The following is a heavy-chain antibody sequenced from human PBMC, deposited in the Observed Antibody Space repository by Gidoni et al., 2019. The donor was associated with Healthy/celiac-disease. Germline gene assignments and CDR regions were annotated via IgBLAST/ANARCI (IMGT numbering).Heavy chain of an antibody. D-gene: IGHD6-13*01. CDR3: ARHQLDHKGFNWFDP. CDR1: GGSISSSSYY. Sequence: QLQLQESGPGLVKPSETLSLTCTVSGGSISSSSYYWGWIRQPPGKGLEWIGSIYYSGSTYYNPSLKSRVTISVDTSKNQFSLKLSSVTAADTAVYYCARHQLDHKGFNWFDPWGQGTLVTVSS. J-gene: IGHJ5*02. V-gene: IGHV4-39*01. CDR2: IYYSGST.